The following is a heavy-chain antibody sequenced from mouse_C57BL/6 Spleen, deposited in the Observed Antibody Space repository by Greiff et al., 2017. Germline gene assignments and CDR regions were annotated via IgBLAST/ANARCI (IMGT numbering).Heavy chain of an antibody. V-gene: IGHV1-39*01. CDR2: INPNYGTT. Sequence: VHVKQSGPELVKPGASVKISCKASGYSFTDYNMNWVKQSNGKSLEWIGVINPNYGTTSYNQKFKGKATLTVDQSSSTAYMQLNSLTSEDSAVYYCARAVLGQGGDYFDYWGQGTTLTVSS. CDR3: ARAVLGQGGDYFDY. J-gene: IGHJ2*01. D-gene: IGHD4-1*01. CDR1: GYSFTDYN.